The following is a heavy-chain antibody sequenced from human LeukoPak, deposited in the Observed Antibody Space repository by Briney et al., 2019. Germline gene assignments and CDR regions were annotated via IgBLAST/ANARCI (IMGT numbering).Heavy chain of an antibody. CDR3: AKYLDSWSGYGDY. D-gene: IGHD3-3*01. CDR2: IAYDGSNK. J-gene: IGHJ4*02. Sequence: GGSLRLSCAASGFTFSSYGMHWVRQAPGKGLEWVAVIAYDGSNKYYADSVKGRFTISRDNSKNTLYLQMNSLRAEDTSVYYCAKYLDSWSGYGDYWGQGTLVTVSS. V-gene: IGHV3-30*18. CDR1: GFTFSSYG.